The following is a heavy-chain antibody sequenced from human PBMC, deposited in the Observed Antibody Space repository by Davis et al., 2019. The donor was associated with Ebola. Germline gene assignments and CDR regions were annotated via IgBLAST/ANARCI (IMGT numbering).Heavy chain of an antibody. Sequence: PGGSLRLSCSASGFTFTDYAMHWVRQAPGKRLKYYADYVKGRFTMSRDNSKNTLYLQMSSLRSEDTAVYYCVKDHANYYYMDVWGKGTTVTASS. CDR2: K. CDR3: VKDHANYYYMDV. V-gene: IGHV3-64D*06. CDR1: GFTFTDYA. J-gene: IGHJ6*03.